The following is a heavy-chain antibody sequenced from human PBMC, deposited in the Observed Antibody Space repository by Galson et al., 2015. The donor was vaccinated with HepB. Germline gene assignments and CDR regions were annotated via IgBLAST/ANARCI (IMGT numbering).Heavy chain of an antibody. V-gene: IGHV6-1*01. D-gene: IGHD6-13*01. J-gene: IGHJ2*01. CDR2: TYYRSKWYN. CDR3: AREQQLVLYWYFDL. CDR1: GDSVSSNSAA. Sequence: CAISGDSVSSNSAAWNWIRQSPSRGLEWLGRTYYRSKWYNDYAVSVKSRITINPDTSKNQFSLQLNSVTPEDTAVYYCAREQQLVLYWYFDLWGRGTLVTASS.